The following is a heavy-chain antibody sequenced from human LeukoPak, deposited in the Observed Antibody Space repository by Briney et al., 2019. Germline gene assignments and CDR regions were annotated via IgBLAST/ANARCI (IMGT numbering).Heavy chain of an antibody. Sequence: SGTLSLTCAVSGDSISSDNWWNWVRQPPGKGLEWIGEISHSGTTLYNPSLKSRVTISVDKSKNQFSLNLNSVTAADTAVYYCARDSANGKSWSFDYWGQGTLVVVSS. V-gene: IGHV4-4*02. CDR2: ISHSGTT. J-gene: IGHJ4*02. D-gene: IGHD2-8*01. CDR1: GDSISSDNW. CDR3: ARDSANGKSWSFDY.